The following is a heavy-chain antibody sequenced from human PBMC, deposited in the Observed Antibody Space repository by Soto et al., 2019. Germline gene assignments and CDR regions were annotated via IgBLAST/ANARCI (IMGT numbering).Heavy chain of an antibody. CDR2: INHSGST. D-gene: IGHD3-10*01. Sequence: QVQLQKWGAGLLNPSETLSLTCAVYGGSFSGYYWSWIRQPPGKGLEWLGEINHSGSTNYNPSLKSRVTISVDTSKNQFSLKLSSVTAAGTAVYYCALTGGLLWFGEFSTWGQGTLVTVSS. CDR1: GGSFSGYY. V-gene: IGHV4-34*01. CDR3: ALTGGLLWFGEFST. J-gene: IGHJ5*02.